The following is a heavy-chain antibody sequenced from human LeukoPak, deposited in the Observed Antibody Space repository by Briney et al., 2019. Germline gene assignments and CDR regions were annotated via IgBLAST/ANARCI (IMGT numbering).Heavy chain of an antibody. CDR2: INHSGST. D-gene: IGHD6-13*01. CDR1: GASISNYY. CDR3: ARPGLWYEAFDI. Sequence: SETQSLTCTVSGASISNYYWSWIRQSPGKGLEWIGEINHSGSTNYNPSLKSRVTISVDTSKNQFSLKLSSVTAADTAVYYCARPGLWYEAFDIWGQGTLVTVSS. J-gene: IGHJ4*02. V-gene: IGHV4-34*01.